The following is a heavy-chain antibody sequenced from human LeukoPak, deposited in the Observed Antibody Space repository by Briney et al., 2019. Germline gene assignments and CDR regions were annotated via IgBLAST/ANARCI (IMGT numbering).Heavy chain of an antibody. CDR1: GFTFSSYS. CDR2: IYSGGST. J-gene: IGHJ4*02. CDR3: ASRTTVVKGFDY. V-gene: IGHV3-66*01. D-gene: IGHD4-23*01. Sequence: GGSLRLSCAASGFTFSSYSMNWVRQAPGKGLEWVSVIYSGGSTYYADSVKGRFTISRDNSKNTLYLQMNSLRAEDTAVYYCASRTTVVKGFDYWGQGTLVTVSS.